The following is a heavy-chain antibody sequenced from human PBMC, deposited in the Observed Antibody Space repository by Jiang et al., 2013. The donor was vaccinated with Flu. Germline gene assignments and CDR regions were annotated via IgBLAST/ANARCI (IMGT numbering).Heavy chain of an antibody. V-gene: IGHV4-34*01. CDR2: ISHSGST. J-gene: IGHJ3*01. Sequence: SCSVYVGLHCSVVSTGAGSASPQEGPEWIGEISHSGSTIYNPSLKSRVTISMDTSKNQFSLEVKSVTAADTAVYFCARSPGWYALDSWGQGTMVTVSS. CDR1: VGLHCSVVST. CDR3: ARSPGWYALDS.